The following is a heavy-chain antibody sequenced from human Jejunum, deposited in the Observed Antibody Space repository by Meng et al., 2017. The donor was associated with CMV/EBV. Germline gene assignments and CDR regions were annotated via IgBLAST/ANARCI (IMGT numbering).Heavy chain of an antibody. V-gene: IGHV3-66*02. CDR3: AAEVAVRNYFSYGMDV. CDR2: GYSAGMT. Sequence: GFSVSRYFIAWVRRAPGTGLEWVAVGYSAGMTYYADSVKGRFTISRDNSKNTMFLQMNGLRLEDTAMYYCAAEVAVRNYFSYGMDVWGQGTTVTVSS. D-gene: IGHD3-10*01. J-gene: IGHJ6*02. CDR1: GFSVSRYF.